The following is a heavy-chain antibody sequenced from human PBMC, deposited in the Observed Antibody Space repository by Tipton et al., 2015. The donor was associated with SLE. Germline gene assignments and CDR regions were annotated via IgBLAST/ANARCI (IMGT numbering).Heavy chain of an antibody. CDR1: GGSISRYY. Sequence: TLSLTCTVSGGSISRYYWSWIRQPPGQRLEWIGNIHYSGSTKYSPSLKSRVTMSVDTSKNQFSLKLSSVTAADTAVYYCVRVEGAYDQYYFDSLGQGTLVPVSS. CDR2: IHYSGST. CDR3: VRVEGAYDQYYFDS. V-gene: IGHV4-59*01. D-gene: IGHD5-12*01. J-gene: IGHJ4*02.